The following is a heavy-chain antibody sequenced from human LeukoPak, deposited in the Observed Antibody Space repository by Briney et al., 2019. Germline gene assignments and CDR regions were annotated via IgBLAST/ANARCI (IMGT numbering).Heavy chain of an antibody. CDR3: ARDSVDTTMGLDY. J-gene: IGHJ4*02. D-gene: IGHD5-18*01. V-gene: IGHV4-59*01. CDR1: GGSISSYY. CDR2: IYYSGST. Sequence: SETLSLTCTVSGGSISSYYWSWIRQPPGKGLEWIGYIYYSGSTNYNPSLKSRVTISVDTSKNQFSLKLSSVTAADTAVYYCARDSVDTTMGLDYWGQGTLVTVSS.